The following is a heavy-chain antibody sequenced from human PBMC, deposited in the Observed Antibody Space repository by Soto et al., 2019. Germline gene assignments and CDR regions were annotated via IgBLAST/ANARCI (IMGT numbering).Heavy chain of an antibody. Sequence: QLQLQESGPGLVKPSETLSLTCTVSGGSISSGSYFWGWIRQPPGKGLEFIGFISYSGTTYYSPSLKSRLTISVDTSKNQFSLKLTSVTATDTALYYCARRMGSGNPYFDYWGQGTLVTVSS. D-gene: IGHD2-15*01. J-gene: IGHJ4*02. CDR2: ISYSGTT. CDR3: ARRMGSGNPYFDY. V-gene: IGHV4-39*01. CDR1: GGSISSGSYF.